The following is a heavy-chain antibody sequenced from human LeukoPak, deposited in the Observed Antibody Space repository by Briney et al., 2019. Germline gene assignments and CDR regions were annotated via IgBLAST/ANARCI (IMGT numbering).Heavy chain of an antibody. V-gene: IGHV3-7*01. CDR3: VRGRGWVDS. Sequence: QSGGSLRLSCAASGFTFTDYWMTWVRQAPGKGLEWVANINQDGSEKYYVDSVKGRFTISRDNAKKSLCLQMNSLRVEDTAVYYCVRGRGWVDSWGQGTLVTVSS. CDR1: GFTFTDYW. D-gene: IGHD3-10*01. CDR2: INQDGSEK. J-gene: IGHJ4*02.